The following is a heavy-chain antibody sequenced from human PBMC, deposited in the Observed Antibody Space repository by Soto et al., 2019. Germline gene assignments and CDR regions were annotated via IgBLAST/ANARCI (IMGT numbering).Heavy chain of an antibody. J-gene: IGHJ6*02. Sequence: PSETLSLTCAFYCGSFIGYYWSWIRQPPGRGLEWIGEINHSGSTNYNPSLKSRVTISVDTSKNQFSLKLSSVTAADTAVYYCARGGYSSGWYGYYYYGMDVWGQGTTVTVSS. CDR2: INHSGST. CDR3: ARGGYSSGWYGYYYYGMDV. CDR1: CGSFIGYY. V-gene: IGHV4-34*01. D-gene: IGHD6-19*01.